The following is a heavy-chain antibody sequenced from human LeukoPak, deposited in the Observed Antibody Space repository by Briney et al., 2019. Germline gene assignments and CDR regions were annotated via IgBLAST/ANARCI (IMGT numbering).Heavy chain of an antibody. Sequence: GASVKVSCKASGYTFTGYYMHWVRQAPGQGLEWMGWINPNSGGTNYAQKFQGRVTMTTDTSTSTAYMELRSLRSDDTAVYYCARDLGGSYLSHPGNFDYWGQGTLVTVSS. CDR3: ARDLGGSYLSHPGNFDY. D-gene: IGHD1-26*01. V-gene: IGHV1-2*02. CDR2: INPNSGGT. J-gene: IGHJ4*02. CDR1: GYTFTGYY.